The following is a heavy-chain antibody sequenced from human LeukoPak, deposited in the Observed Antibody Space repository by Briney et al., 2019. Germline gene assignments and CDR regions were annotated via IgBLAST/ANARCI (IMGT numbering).Heavy chain of an antibody. CDR3: ARGGAAAAFDY. D-gene: IGHD6-13*01. Sequence: GGSLRLSCAASGFTFSTYVMNWVRQAPGKGLEWVSTISDSGGSTYYADSVKGRFTISRDNAKNTLYLQMNSLRAEDTAVYYCARGGAAAAFDYWGQGTLVAVSS. CDR2: ISDSGGST. V-gene: IGHV3-23*01. J-gene: IGHJ4*02. CDR1: GFTFSTYV.